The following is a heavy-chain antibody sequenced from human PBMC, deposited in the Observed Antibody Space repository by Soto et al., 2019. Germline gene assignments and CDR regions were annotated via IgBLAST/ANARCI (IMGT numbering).Heavy chain of an antibody. Sequence: QITLKQSGPTLVKPTQTLTLTCTFSGFSLSTSGGGVSWIRQHPGRALQPLAIVYGDDDNSYSPALKSRLTITKDSSNKQVVITMNNMDPVETAASYGAHGVSYCSGGRCSSFFDYWGQGTLVTVSS. V-gene: IGHV2-5*02. CDR1: GFSLSTSGGG. CDR3: AHGVSYCSGGRCSSFFDY. J-gene: IGHJ4*02. CDR2: VYGDDDN. D-gene: IGHD2-15*01.